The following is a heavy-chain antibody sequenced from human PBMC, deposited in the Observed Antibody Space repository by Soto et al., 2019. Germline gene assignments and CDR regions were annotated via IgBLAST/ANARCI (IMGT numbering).Heavy chain of an antibody. Sequence: QVQLQESGPGLVKPSQTLSLTCTVSGGSISSGGYYWSWIRQHPGKGLEWIGYIYYSGSTYYHPSLMSRVTISVDTSKNQFSPKLSSVTAADTAVYYCGREWERAFDIWGQGTMVTVSS. J-gene: IGHJ3*02. CDR1: GGSISSGGYY. D-gene: IGHD1-26*01. V-gene: IGHV4-31*03. CDR2: IYYSGST. CDR3: GREWERAFDI.